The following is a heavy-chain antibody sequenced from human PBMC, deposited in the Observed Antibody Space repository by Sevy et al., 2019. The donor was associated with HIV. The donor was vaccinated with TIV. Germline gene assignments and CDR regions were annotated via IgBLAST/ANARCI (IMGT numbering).Heavy chain of an antibody. J-gene: IGHJ5*02. CDR2: TYYSGST. CDR1: GGSISSGDYY. CDR3: ARGGPLDP. V-gene: IGHV4-30-4*01. Sequence: SETLSLTCTVSGGSISSGDYYWSWIRQPPGKGLEWIGYTYYSGSTYYNPSLKSRVTISVDTSKNQFSLKLSTVTAADTAVYYCARGGPLDPWGQGTLVTVSS.